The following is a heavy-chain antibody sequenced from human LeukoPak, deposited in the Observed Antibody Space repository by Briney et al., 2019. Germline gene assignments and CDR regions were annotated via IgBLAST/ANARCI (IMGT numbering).Heavy chain of an antibody. CDR2: ISYDGSNK. V-gene: IGHV3-30-3*01. J-gene: IGHJ3*02. Sequence: PGGSLRLSCAASGFTFSSYAMHWVRQAPGKGLEWVAVISYDGSNKYYADSVKGRFTISRENTDNSLFLQMSSLRAEDTAVYYCARERRQWQPFDIWGQGTMVTVSS. CDR1: GFTFSSYA. D-gene: IGHD6-19*01. CDR3: ARERRQWQPFDI.